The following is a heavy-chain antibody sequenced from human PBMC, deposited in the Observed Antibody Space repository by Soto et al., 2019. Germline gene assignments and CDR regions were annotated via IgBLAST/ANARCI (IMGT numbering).Heavy chain of an antibody. V-gene: IGHV4-4*07. J-gene: IGHJ4*02. CDR3: ARSLGGFGDY. CDR1: GGSISSYY. Sequence: QVQLQESGPGLVKPSETLSLTCTVSGGSISSYYWSWIRQPAGKGLEWIGRIYASGSTKYNPSLKSRVSMSVDTSKDQFSLRLTSVTAADTAVYYCARSLGGFGDYWGQGTLVTLSS. CDR2: IYASGST. D-gene: IGHD3-16*01.